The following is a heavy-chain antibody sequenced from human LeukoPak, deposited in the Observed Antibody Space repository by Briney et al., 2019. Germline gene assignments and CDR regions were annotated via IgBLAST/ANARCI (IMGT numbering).Heavy chain of an antibody. V-gene: IGHV3-30*18. CDR1: GFTFSSYG. D-gene: IGHD3-10*01. CDR3: EKGGSTFDY. J-gene: IGHJ4*02. CDR2: ISYDGSNK. Sequence: GGSLRLSCAASGFTFSSYGMHWVRQAPGKGLEWVAVISYDGSNKYYADSVKGRFTISRDNSKNTQYLQMNSLRAEDTDVYYCEKGGSTFDYWGQGTLVTVSS.